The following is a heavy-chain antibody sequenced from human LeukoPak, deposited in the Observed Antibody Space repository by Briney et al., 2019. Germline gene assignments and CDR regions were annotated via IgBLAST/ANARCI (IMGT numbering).Heavy chain of an antibody. CDR3: ARASITMIVVVMNYYYYYYMDV. CDR2: ISSSGSTI. CDR1: GFTFSSYE. D-gene: IGHD3-22*01. Sequence: GGSLRLSCAASGFTFSSYEMNWVRQAPGKGLEWVSYISSSGSTIYYADSVKGRFTISRDNAKNSLYLQMNSLRAEDTAVYYCARASITMIVVVMNYYYYYYMDVWGKGTTVTISS. J-gene: IGHJ6*03. V-gene: IGHV3-48*03.